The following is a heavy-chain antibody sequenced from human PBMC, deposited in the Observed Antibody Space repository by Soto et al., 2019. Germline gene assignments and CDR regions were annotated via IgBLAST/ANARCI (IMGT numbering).Heavy chain of an antibody. CDR3: KRGPRPISTGTGAY. V-gene: IGHV3-74*01. D-gene: IGHD3-10*01. J-gene: IGHJ4*02. Sequence: GGSLRLSCAASGFIFKMYWMHWVRQSPGKGLVWISRIYNDGTYSDYADSVRGRFTISRDNVNDTLYLQMNNLRAEDSGLYYCKRGPRPISTGTGAYWGQGTQVTFSS. CDR2: IYNDGTYS. CDR1: GFIFKMYW.